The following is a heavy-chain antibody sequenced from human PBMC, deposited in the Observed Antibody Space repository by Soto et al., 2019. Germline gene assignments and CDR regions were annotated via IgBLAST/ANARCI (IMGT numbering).Heavy chain of an antibody. D-gene: IGHD4-4*01. J-gene: IGHJ4*02. CDR3: AVYYNKYAPSKPFDY. CDR1: GGTFSSYA. V-gene: IGHV1-69*06. Sequence: QVQLVQSGAEVKKPGSSVKVSCKASGGTFSSYALTLVRQAPGQGLEWMGGIVPIFDTTTYAQKFQGRVTFTADKSTNTAYMELSSLRSEDTAMYFCAVYYNKYAPSKPFDYWGQGTLVTVSS. CDR2: IVPIFDTT.